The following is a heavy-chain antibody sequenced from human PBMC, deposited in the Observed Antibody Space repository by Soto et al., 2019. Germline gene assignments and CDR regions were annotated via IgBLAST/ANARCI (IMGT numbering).Heavy chain of an antibody. V-gene: IGHV1-18*01. Sequence: ASVKVSCKASGYTFTTYGISWVRQAPGQGPEWMGWISTYNDNINYAPKLQGRVTLTTDTSTSTAYMELRSLRSDYTALYYCARDGEGDPFHSWGQGPLVTVSS. D-gene: IGHD3-10*01. J-gene: IGHJ4*02. CDR3: ARDGEGDPFHS. CDR1: GYTFTTYG. CDR2: ISTYNDNI.